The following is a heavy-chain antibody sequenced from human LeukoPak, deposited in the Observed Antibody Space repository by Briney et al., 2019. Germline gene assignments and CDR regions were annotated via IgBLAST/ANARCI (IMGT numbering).Heavy chain of an antibody. J-gene: IGHJ4*02. D-gene: IGHD2-21*02. CDR1: GFTFGNYG. CDR2: INWNGGST. CDR3: ARAQTYGDSRLLLDY. V-gene: IGHV3-20*04. Sequence: GGSLRLSCAASGFTFGNYGMSWVRHAPGKGLEWVSGINWNGGSTGYADSVEGRFTISRDNAKNSRYLQMNSLRVEDTALYYCARAQTYGDSRLLLDYWGQGTLVTVSS.